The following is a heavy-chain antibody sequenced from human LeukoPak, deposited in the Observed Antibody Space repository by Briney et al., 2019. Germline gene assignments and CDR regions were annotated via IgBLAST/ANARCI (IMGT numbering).Heavy chain of an antibody. CDR1: GFTFSSYA. V-gene: IGHV3-33*08. D-gene: IGHD2-8*01. Sequence: GGSLRLSCAASGFTFSSYAMSWVRQAPGKGLEWVAVIWSDGSSKYYADSVKGRFTISRDNSKNTLYLQMNSLRAEDTAVYYCARGYCTNGVCYFDYWGQGTLVTVSS. CDR3: ARGYCTNGVCYFDY. J-gene: IGHJ4*02. CDR2: IWSDGSSK.